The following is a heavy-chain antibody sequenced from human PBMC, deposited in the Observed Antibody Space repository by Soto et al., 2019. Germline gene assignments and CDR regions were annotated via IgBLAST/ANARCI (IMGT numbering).Heavy chain of an antibody. CDR3: VRLSCSGGSCYSAFDY. CDR1: GFTFNSYG. D-gene: IGHD2-15*01. CDR2: MSFDGSNK. Sequence: GGSLRLSCAASGFTFNSYGMHWVRQAPGKGLEWVAVMSFDGSNKYYADSVTGRFTISRDNAKNSLYLQMNSLRAEDTAVYYCVRLSCSGGSCYSAFDYWGQGTLVTVSS. V-gene: IGHV3-30*03. J-gene: IGHJ4*02.